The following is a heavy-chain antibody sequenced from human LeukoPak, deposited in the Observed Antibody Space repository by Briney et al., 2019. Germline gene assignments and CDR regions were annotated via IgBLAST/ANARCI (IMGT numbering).Heavy chain of an antibody. J-gene: IGHJ6*03. Sequence: SETLSLTCTVSGGSISSYYWSWIRQPAGKGLEWIGRIYTSGSTNYNPSLKSRVTMSVDTSKNQFSLKLSSVTAADTAVYYCARVINDVVVPAAIRHYYYYYMDVWGKGTTVTVSS. V-gene: IGHV4-4*07. D-gene: IGHD2-2*02. CDR3: ARVINDVVVPAAIRHYYYYYMDV. CDR1: GGSISSYY. CDR2: IYTSGST.